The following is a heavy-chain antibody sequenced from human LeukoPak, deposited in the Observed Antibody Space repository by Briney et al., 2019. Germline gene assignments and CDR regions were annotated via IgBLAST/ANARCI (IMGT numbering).Heavy chain of an antibody. CDR3: AKDTGRITITVPKDAFDI. Sequence: PGGSLRPSCTASGFTFSSYGMCWVRQAPGKGLEWVSAIRGSGGTTYYADSVKGRFTISRDNSKNTLYLQMNSLRAEDTAVYYCAKDTGRITITVPKDAFDIWGQGTVVTVSS. D-gene: IGHD1-20*01. CDR1: GFTFSSYG. V-gene: IGHV3-23*01. J-gene: IGHJ3*02. CDR2: IRGSGGTT.